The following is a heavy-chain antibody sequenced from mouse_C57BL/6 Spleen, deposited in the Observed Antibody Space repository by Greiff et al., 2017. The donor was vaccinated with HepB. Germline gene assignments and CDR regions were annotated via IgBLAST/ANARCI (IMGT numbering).Heavy chain of an antibody. D-gene: IGHD1-1*01. J-gene: IGHJ1*03. V-gene: IGHV5-6*01. Sequence: EVHLVESGGDLVKPGGSLKLSCAASGFTFSSYGMSWVRQTPDKGLEWVATISSGGSYTYYPDSLKGRFTISRDNSTNTLYMQLSSLKSEDTAMYYCARRGSSYWYFDVWGTGTTVTVSS. CDR3: ARRGSSYWYFDV. CDR1: GFTFSSYG. CDR2: ISSGGSYT.